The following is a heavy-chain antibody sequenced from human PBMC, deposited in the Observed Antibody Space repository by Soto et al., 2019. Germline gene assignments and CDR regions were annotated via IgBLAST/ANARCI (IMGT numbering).Heavy chain of an antibody. J-gene: IGHJ4*02. V-gene: IGHV4-59*01. D-gene: IGHD3-10*01. CDR2: IYHTGNS. Sequence: QVQLQESGPGLVRPSETLSLTCTVSGGSISTYYWNWLRQPPGKGLECIAYIYHTGNSYYNPSLTSRVTISVDTSKNQFSLKLSSVTAADTALYFCAREGSYGSGTYDLWGQGTLVTVSS. CDR1: GGSISTYY. CDR3: AREGSYGSGTYDL.